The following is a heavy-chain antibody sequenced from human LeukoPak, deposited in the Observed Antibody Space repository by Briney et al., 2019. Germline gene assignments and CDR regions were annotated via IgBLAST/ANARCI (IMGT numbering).Heavy chain of an antibody. J-gene: IGHJ4*02. V-gene: IGHV3-30*18. CDR3: AKDGISRGSGSYYDK. CDR2: TSHDGRKN. Sequence: GGSLRLSCAASGFTFSSYGMHWVRQAPGKGLEWVAITSHDGRKNNYADSVKGRFTISRDSSENTVYLQMNSLRAEDTAVYYCAKDGISRGSGSYYDKWGQGTLVAVSS. D-gene: IGHD3-10*01. CDR1: GFTFSSYG.